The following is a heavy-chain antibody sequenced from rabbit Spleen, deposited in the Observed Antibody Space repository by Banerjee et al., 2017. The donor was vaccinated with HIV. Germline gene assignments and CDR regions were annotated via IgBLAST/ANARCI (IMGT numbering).Heavy chain of an antibody. CDR1: GIDFSSYNF. D-gene: IGHD8-1*01. V-gene: IGHV1S45*01. J-gene: IGHJ6*01. CDR3: ARDTGSSFSSYGMDL. CDR2: IDIGSRDFT. Sequence: QQQLEESGGGLVKPGGTLTLTCKASGIDFSSYNFICWVHQAPGKGLEWIACIDIGSRDFTYYASWAKGRFIISKTSSTTVTLQMTSLTVAGTATYFCARDTGSSFSSYGMDLWGPGSLVTVS.